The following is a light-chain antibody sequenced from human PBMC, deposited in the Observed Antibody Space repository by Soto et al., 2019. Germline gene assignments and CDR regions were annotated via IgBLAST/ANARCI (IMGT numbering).Light chain of an antibody. CDR3: QSYDSDFVV. J-gene: IGLJ2*01. V-gene: IGLV6-57*04. Sequence: NFMLTQSHSVSESPGKTLSISCTRSSGSIANNYVQWYQQRPGSAPTTVIYENNQRLSGVPDRFSGSTDGSSNSASLTSSVLQTEDEADYYCQSYDSDFVVFGGGTQLTVL. CDR2: ENN. CDR1: SGSIANNY.